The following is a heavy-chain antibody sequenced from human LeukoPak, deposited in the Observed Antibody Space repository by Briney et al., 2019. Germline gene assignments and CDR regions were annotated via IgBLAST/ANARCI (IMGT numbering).Heavy chain of an antibody. Sequence: PSETLSLTCTLSGGSISSSSNYWGWIRQPPGKGLEWIGCIYYSGSTYYNPSLKSRVTISVDTSKNQFSLKLSSVTAADTAVYYCARHIVVVVAAKSRDNWFDPWGQGTLVTVSS. J-gene: IGHJ5*02. CDR1: GGSISSSSNY. CDR3: ARHIVVVVAAKSRDNWFDP. CDR2: IYYSGST. D-gene: IGHD2-15*01. V-gene: IGHV4-39*01.